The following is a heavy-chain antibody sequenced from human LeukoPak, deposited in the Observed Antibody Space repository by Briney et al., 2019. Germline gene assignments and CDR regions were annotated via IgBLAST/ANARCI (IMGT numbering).Heavy chain of an antibody. CDR3: ARDWMVGATNWYFDL. D-gene: IGHD1-26*01. V-gene: IGHV4-59*01. Sequence: SETLSLTCTVSGGFISSYYWSWIRQPPGKGLEWIGYIYYSGSTNYNPSLKSRVTISVDTSKNQFSLKLSSVTAADTAVYYCARDWMVGATNWYFDLWGRRTLVTVSS. J-gene: IGHJ2*01. CDR1: GGFISSYY. CDR2: IYYSGST.